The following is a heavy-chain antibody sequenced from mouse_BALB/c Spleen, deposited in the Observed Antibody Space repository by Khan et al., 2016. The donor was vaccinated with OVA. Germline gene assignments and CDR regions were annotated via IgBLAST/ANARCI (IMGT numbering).Heavy chain of an antibody. CDR2: INPSTGYT. Sequence: QVQLQQSGAELARPGASVKMSRKASGYTFTNYTMHWVKQRPGQGLEWIGYINPSTGYTTYTHKFKDQATLTADNSSSTAYMQLSSLTSEDSAVEYCARTHERWGQGTTLTVSS. CDR1: GYTFTNYT. V-gene: IGHV1-4*01. J-gene: IGHJ2*01. CDR3: ARTHER.